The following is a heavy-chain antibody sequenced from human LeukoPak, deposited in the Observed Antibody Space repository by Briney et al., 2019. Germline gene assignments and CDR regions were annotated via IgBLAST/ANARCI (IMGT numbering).Heavy chain of an antibody. CDR1: GFTFSSYS. V-gene: IGHV3-21*04. CDR3: AKGGLGYCSSTSCYPDY. D-gene: IGHD2-2*01. Sequence: GGSLRLSCAASGFTFSSYSMNWVRQAPGKGLEWVSSISSSSSYIYYADSVKGRFTISRDNSKNSLYLQMNSLRTEDTALYYCAKGGLGYCSSTSCYPDYWGQGTLVTVSS. CDR2: ISSSSSYI. J-gene: IGHJ4*02.